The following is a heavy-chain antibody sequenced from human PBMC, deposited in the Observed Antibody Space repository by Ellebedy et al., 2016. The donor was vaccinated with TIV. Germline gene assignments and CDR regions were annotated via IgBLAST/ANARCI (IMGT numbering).Heavy chain of an antibody. CDR2: INPNSGGT. Sequence: AASVKVSCKASGYTFNGYYIHWVRQAPGHGLEWMGWINPNSGGTDSAQKSHGRVTMTRDTSISTAYMELRGLTSDDTAVYYCTRDSYGSGDFDPWGQGTLVTVSS. D-gene: IGHD3-10*01. CDR1: GYTFNGYY. CDR3: TRDSYGSGDFDP. V-gene: IGHV1-2*02. J-gene: IGHJ5*02.